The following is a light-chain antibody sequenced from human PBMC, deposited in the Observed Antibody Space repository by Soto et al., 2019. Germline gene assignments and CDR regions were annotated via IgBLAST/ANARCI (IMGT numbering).Light chain of an antibody. Sequence: DIQMTQSPSTLSASVGDRVTITCRASQSISSWSAWYQQKPGKAPKLLIYDASSLESGVPSRFSGSGSGTEFTLTISSLQPDDFATYYCQQYNSREAFGQGTKVDIK. V-gene: IGKV1-5*01. CDR2: DAS. CDR3: QQYNSREA. J-gene: IGKJ1*01. CDR1: QSISSW.